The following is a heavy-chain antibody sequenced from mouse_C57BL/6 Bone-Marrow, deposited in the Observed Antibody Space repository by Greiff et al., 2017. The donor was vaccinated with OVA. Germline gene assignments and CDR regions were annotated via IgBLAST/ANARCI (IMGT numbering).Heavy chain of an antibody. D-gene: IGHD2-3*01. CDR3: ARHGGGLYYYAMDY. CDR2: ISNGGGST. V-gene: IGHV5-12*01. J-gene: IGHJ4*01. CDR1: GFTFSDYY. Sequence: TLVESAGGLVQPGGSLKLSCADSGFTFSDYYMYWVRQTPEKRLEWVAYISNGGGSTYYPDTVKGRFTISRDNAKNTLYLQMSRLKSEDTAMYYCARHGGGLYYYAMDYWGQGTSVTVSS.